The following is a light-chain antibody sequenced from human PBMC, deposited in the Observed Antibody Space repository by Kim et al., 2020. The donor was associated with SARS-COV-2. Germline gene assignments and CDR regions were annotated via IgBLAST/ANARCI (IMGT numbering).Light chain of an antibody. CDR3: QQYGDLPLT. J-gene: IGKJ4*01. CDR1: QSVTSSF. CDR2: GAS. Sequence: SPGQSAPLSCRARQSVTSSFLAWYQQKPGQAPRLLIYGASSRATGIADRFSGRGSGTDFTLTISRLQPEDFAVYYCQQYGDLPLTFGGGTKVDIK. V-gene: IGKV3-20*01.